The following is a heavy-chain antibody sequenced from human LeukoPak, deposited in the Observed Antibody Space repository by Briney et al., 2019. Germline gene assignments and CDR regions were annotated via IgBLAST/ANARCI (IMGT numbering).Heavy chain of an antibody. V-gene: IGHV6-1*01. Sequence: SQTLSLTCAISEYSVSSNSAAWNWIRQSPSRGLEWLGRTYYRSKWYYDYAVSVKSRITIKSDTSKNQFSLQLNSVTPEDTALYYCARDLRGSSWNYFDYWGQGTLVTVSS. CDR3: ARDLRGSSWNYFDY. CDR2: TYYRSKWYY. D-gene: IGHD6-13*01. J-gene: IGHJ4*02. CDR1: EYSVSSNSAA.